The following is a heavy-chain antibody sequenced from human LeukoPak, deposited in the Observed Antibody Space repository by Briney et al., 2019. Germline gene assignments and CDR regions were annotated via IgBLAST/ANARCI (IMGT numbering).Heavy chain of an antibody. Sequence: GGSLRLSCAASGFTFSSYSMSWVRQAPGKGVEWVSSISSSSRYIYYADSVKGRFTISRDNAKNSLYLQMNSLRAADTAVYYCARDEESLWFGEKNDAFDIWGQGTMVTVSS. V-gene: IGHV3-21*01. J-gene: IGHJ3*02. D-gene: IGHD3-10*01. CDR3: ARDEESLWFGEKNDAFDI. CDR1: GFTFSSYS. CDR2: ISSSSRYI.